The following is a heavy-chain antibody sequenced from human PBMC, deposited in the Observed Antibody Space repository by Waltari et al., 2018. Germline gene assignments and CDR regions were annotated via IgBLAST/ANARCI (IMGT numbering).Heavy chain of an antibody. CDR2: IYSGGST. CDR3: ARDRHCSSSGCSGL. CDR1: GSTGGNNF. V-gene: IGHV3-53*01. Sequence: EVQLVESGGGLIQPGGSLRPSCAAAGSTGGNNFMMWVRQAPGKGLEWVSLIYSGGSTYYADSVKGRFTISRDYSENTLYLQMNSLRGEDTAVYYCARDRHCSSSGCSGLWGQGTLVTVSS. J-gene: IGHJ4*02. D-gene: IGHD2-2*01.